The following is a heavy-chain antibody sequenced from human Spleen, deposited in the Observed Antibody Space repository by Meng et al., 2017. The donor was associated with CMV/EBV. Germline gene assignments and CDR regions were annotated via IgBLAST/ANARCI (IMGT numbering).Heavy chain of an antibody. CDR2: VDPEDGET. J-gene: IGHJ4*02. V-gene: IGHV1-69-2*01. CDR3: ATDWEGEQWLVGDDY. CDR1: GYTFTDYD. Sequence: SGYTFTDYDMHWVKQAPGKGLEWMGLVDPEDGETIYAEKFQGRVTITADTSTDTAYMELSSLRSEDTAVYYCATDWEGEQWLVGDDYWGQGTLVTVSS. D-gene: IGHD6-19*01.